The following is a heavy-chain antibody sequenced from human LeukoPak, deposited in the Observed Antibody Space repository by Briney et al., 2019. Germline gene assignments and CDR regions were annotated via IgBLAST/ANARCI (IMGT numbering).Heavy chain of an antibody. J-gene: IGHJ4*02. D-gene: IGHD4-17*01. CDR2: INPHNGGA. CDR1: EDSFTGYY. Sequence: ASVKVSCKASEDSFTGYYIHWVRQAPGQGPEWMGWINPHNGGAKYADRLQGRVTMTRDTSIGTAYMELSRLRSDDTAVYYCARGGAGSAYYGWDFFRFDCWGQGTPVTVSS. CDR3: ARGGAGSAYYGWDFFRFDC. V-gene: IGHV1-2*02.